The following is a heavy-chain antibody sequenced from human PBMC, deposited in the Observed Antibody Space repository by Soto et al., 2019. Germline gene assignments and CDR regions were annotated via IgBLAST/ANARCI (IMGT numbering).Heavy chain of an antibody. CDR3: ARGMSTPGVDF. V-gene: IGHV3-7*03. CDR1: GFTFSNYW. CDR2: INEDGTGK. Sequence: VHLVESGGGLVQPGGSLRLSCAASGFTFSNYWMNWVRQAPGKGLEWVANINEDGTGKSYVDSVKGRFTISRDNAKNSLYLQMNSLRAEDTAVYFCARGMSTPGVDFWGQGTLVTVSS. D-gene: IGHD2-15*01. J-gene: IGHJ4*02.